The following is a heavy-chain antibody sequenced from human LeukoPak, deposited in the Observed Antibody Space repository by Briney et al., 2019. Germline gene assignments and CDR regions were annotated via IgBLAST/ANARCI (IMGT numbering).Heavy chain of an antibody. CDR1: GGSISSYY. CDR2: IYYSGST. V-gene: IGHV4-39*01. Sequence: PSETLSLTCTVSGGSISSYYWGWIRQPPGKGLEWIGSIYYSGSTYYNPSLKSRVTISVDTSKNQFSLKLSSVTAADTAVYYCAPGEYQLLWRFDYWGQGTLVTVSS. J-gene: IGHJ4*02. D-gene: IGHD2-2*01. CDR3: APGEYQLLWRFDY.